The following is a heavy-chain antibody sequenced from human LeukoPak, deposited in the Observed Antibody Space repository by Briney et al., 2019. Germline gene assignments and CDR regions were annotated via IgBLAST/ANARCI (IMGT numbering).Heavy chain of an antibody. CDR2: IRSNGDST. Sequence: GGSLRLSCAASGFTFRTYGMHWVRQAPGKGLEHVSAIRSNGDSTYYTDSVKGRFTISRDNSQKTLYLQMSSLRAEDTGVYYCVKAATVTIHYYYYGMDVWGQGTTVTVSS. J-gene: IGHJ6*02. V-gene: IGHV3-64D*09. D-gene: IGHD4-17*01. CDR1: GFTFRTYG. CDR3: VKAATVTIHYYYYGMDV.